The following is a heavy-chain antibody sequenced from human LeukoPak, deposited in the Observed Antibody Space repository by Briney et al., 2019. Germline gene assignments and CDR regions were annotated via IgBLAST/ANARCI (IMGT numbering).Heavy chain of an antibody. J-gene: IGHJ5*02. CDR3: ARGVLELRRGMGWFDP. CDR2: IIPIFGTA. V-gene: IGHV1-69*13. D-gene: IGHD1-7*01. Sequence: GASVKVSCKASGGTFSSYAISWVRQAPGQGLEWMGGIIPIFGTANYAQKFQGRVTITADESTSTAYMELSSLRSEDTAVYYCARGVLELRRGMGWFDPWGQGTLVTVSS. CDR1: GGTFSSYA.